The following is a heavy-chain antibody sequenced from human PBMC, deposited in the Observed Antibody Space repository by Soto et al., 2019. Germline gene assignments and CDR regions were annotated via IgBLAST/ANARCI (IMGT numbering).Heavy chain of an antibody. CDR2: ISGSGGST. V-gene: IGHV3-23*01. CDR1: GFTLSNYG. CDR3: AKGREKYSNSPADY. Sequence: AGSLRLSFGASGFTLSNYGMRWVRQAPGKGLEWVSAISGSGGSTYYADSVKGRFTISRDNSKNTLYLQMNSLRAEDTAVYYCAKGREKYSNSPADYWGQGTVVTVSS. J-gene: IGHJ4*02. D-gene: IGHD6-6*01.